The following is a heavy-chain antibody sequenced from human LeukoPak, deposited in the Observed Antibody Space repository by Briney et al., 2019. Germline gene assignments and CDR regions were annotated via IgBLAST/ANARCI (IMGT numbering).Heavy chain of an antibody. D-gene: IGHD2-21*01. CDR1: GFTFSSAW. CDR3: AADIPSAIYPIDF. Sequence: PGGSLRLSCTASGFTFSSAWMSWVRQAPGKGLEWVGLIKSKADGETTHYAAPVKDRFTLSRDDSTRTLYLQMNNLKTEDTAVYYCAADIPSAIYPIDFWGQGALVTVST. J-gene: IGHJ4*02. V-gene: IGHV3-15*01. CDR2: IKSKADGETT.